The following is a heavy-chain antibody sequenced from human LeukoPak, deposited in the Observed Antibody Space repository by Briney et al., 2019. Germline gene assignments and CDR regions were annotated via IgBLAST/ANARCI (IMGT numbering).Heavy chain of an antibody. J-gene: IGHJ4*02. CDR2: IYYSGTT. CDR3: GRDVPTGRYDY. V-gene: IGHV4-39*07. Sequence: GSLRLSCAASGFTFSSYGMHWVRQAPGKGLEWIGSIYYSGTTYYNPSLKSRVTISIDTSKNQFSLKLSSVTAADTAVYYCGRDVPTGRYDYWGQGMLVTVSS. CDR1: GFTFSSYG. D-gene: IGHD3-16*02.